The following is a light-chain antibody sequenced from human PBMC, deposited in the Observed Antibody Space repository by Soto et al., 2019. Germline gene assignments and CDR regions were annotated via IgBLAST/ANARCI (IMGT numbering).Light chain of an antibody. Sequence: EYVLTQFPATLSLSPGETAALSCRPSQSVNGYVAWHQQKPGQAPRLLIYGTSTRASGTPARFSGSGSGTHFTLTISSLEPEDFAVYYCQQRSNWPPILTFGGGTKVEL. CDR3: QQRSNWPPILT. CDR1: QSVNGY. CDR2: GTS. J-gene: IGKJ4*01. V-gene: IGKV3-11*01.